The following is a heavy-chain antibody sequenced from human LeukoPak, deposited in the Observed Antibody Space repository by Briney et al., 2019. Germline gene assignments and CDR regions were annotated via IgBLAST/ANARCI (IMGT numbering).Heavy chain of an antibody. CDR3: AREPTIFGSYNWFDP. V-gene: IGHV4-4*07. Sequence: SETLSLTCTVSGGSISSYYWSWIRQPAGKGLEWIRRIYTSGSTNYNPSLKSRVALSVDTSKNQFYLKLSSVTAADTAVYYCAREPTIFGSYNWFDPWGQGTLVTVSS. J-gene: IGHJ5*02. CDR2: IYTSGST. D-gene: IGHD3-3*01. CDR1: GGSISSYY.